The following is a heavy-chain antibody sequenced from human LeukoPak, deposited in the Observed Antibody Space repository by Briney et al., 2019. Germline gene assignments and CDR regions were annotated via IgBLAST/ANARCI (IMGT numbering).Heavy chain of an antibody. D-gene: IGHD4-17*01. CDR1: GFTFSSYG. CDR2: IWYDGSNK. CDR3: AREGHGDYVDY. V-gene: IGHV3-33*01. J-gene: IGHJ4*02. Sequence: PGGSLRLSCAASGFTFSSYGMHWVRQDPGKGLEWVAVIWYDGSNKYYADSVKGRFTISRDNSKNTLYLQMNSLRAEDTAVYYCAREGHGDYVDYWGQGTLVTVSS.